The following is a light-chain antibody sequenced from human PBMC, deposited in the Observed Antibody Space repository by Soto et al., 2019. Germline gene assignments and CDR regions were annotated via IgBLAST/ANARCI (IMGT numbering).Light chain of an antibody. J-gene: IGKJ1*01. V-gene: IGKV3-20*01. CDR3: QQYGSSPWT. Sequence: EIVLTQSPGTLSLSPGGRATLSCRASQSVSSSFLGWYQQKPGQAPRLLIYGASSRATGIPDRFSGSGSGTDFTLIISRLEPEDFAVYYCQQYGSSPWTFGHGTKVEIK. CDR1: QSVSSSF. CDR2: GAS.